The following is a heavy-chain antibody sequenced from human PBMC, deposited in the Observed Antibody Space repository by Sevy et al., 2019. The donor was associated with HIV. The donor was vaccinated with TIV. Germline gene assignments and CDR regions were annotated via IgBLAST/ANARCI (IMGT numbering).Heavy chain of an antibody. J-gene: IGHJ4*02. Sequence: GGSLRLSCPVSGLTVSAYYMAWLRQAPGKGLEWVADVYVAGDSYYADSVQGRFTLSRDNYLNKMYLQMKSLRVEDTAVYYCARGTRQTEGGWFYFDYWSQGTLVTVS. CDR3: ARGTRQTEGGWFYFDY. V-gene: IGHV3-53*01. CDR1: GLTVSAYY. D-gene: IGHD2-15*01. CDR2: VYVAGDS.